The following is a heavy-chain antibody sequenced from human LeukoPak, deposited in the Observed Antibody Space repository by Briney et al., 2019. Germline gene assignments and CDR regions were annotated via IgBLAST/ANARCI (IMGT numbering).Heavy chain of an antibody. J-gene: IGHJ5*01. V-gene: IGHV4-4*07. CDR1: GGSISSYY. CDR2: IYTSGST. CDR3: ARGFAVAGTGGFDY. D-gene: IGHD6-19*01. Sequence: SETLSLTCTVSGGSISSYYWSWIRQPAGKGLEWIGRIYTSGSTNYNPSLKSRVTMSVDTSKNQSSLKLSSVTAADTAVYYCARGFAVAGTGGFDYWGQGTLVTVSS.